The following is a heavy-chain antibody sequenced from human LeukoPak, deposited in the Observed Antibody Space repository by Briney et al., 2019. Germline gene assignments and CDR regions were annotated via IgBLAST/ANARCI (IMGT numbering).Heavy chain of an antibody. CDR3: ARDSSPISDCDYLWGSYFDAFDI. V-gene: IGHV4-59*01. D-gene: IGHD3-16*01. CDR1: GGSISSYY. Sequence: SETLSLTCTVSGGSISSYYWSWIRQPPGKGLEWIGYIYYSGSTNYNSSLKSRVTISVDTSQNQFSLKLNSVTAADTAVYYCARDSSPISDCDYLWGSYFDAFDIWGQGTMVTVSS. J-gene: IGHJ3*02. CDR2: IYYSGST.